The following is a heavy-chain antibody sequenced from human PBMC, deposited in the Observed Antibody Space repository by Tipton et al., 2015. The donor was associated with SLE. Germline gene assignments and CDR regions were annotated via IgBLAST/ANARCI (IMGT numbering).Heavy chain of an antibody. CDR3: AREGEYSGSYNWFDP. D-gene: IGHD1-26*01. V-gene: IGHV4-34*01. Sequence: LRLSCTVSGGSISSHYWSWIRQPPGKGLEWIGEINHSGSTNYNPSLKSRVTISVDTSKNQFSLKLSSVTAADTAVYYCAREGEYSGSYNWFDPWGQGTLVTVSS. J-gene: IGHJ5*02. CDR1: GGSISSHY. CDR2: INHSGST.